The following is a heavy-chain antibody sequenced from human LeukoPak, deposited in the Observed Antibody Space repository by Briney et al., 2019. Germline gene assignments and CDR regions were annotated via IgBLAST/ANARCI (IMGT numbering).Heavy chain of an antibody. J-gene: IGHJ4*02. V-gene: IGHV3-74*03. D-gene: IGHD6-19*01. CDR3: ARQGSAWDYFDY. CDR2: VNTDGSST. Sequence: GGSLRLSCAPSGFTFSSYWMHWVRQVPGKGLVWVSRVNTDGSSTTYAESVKGRFTISRDNAKNMLFLQMNSLRAEDTAVYYCARQGSAWDYFDYWGQGTLVTVSS. CDR1: GFTFSSYW.